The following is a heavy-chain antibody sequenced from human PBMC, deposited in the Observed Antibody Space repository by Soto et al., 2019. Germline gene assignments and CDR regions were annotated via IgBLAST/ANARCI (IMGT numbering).Heavy chain of an antibody. Sequence: SETLSLTCSVSGGSIRGSDDYWGWIRQSPGKGLEYIGSVFYTGSAYYNPSFKSRVSIVADTSTNRFFLNLKSVTATDTGVYYCAKTPTGYYDSCGQGILVTVSS. CDR3: AKTPTGYYDS. CDR1: GGSIRGSDDY. D-gene: IGHD2-8*02. J-gene: IGHJ4*02. CDR2: VFYTGSA. V-gene: IGHV4-39*02.